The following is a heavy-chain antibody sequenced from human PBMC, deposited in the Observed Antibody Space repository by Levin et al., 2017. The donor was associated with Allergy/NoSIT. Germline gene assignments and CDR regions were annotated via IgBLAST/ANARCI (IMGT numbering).Heavy chain of an antibody. CDR1: GFTVSDYY. CDR2: TRNKANSYTT. D-gene: IGHD6-13*01. Sequence: GESLKISCAASGFTVSDYYMDWVRQAPGKGLEWVGRTRNKANSYTTEYAASVKGRFTISRDDSKNSLYLQMNSLKTEDTAVYYCARVPGSSWSLSYMDVWGKGTTVTVSS. V-gene: IGHV3-72*01. J-gene: IGHJ6*03. CDR3: ARVPGSSWSLSYMDV.